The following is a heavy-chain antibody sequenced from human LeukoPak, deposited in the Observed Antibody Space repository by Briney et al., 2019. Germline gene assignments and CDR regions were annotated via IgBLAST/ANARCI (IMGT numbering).Heavy chain of an antibody. J-gene: IGHJ4*02. CDR2: IYPGDSDT. CDR1: GYSFTSYW. D-gene: IGHD3-22*01. V-gene: IGHV5-51*01. Sequence: GESLKISCKGSGYSFTSYWIGWVRQMPGKGLKWMGIIYPGDSDTRYSPSFQGQVTISADKSISTAYLQWSSLKASDTAMYYCARLPVRSTHYYDSSGYYLDYWGQGTLVTVSS. CDR3: ARLPVRSTHYYDSSGYYLDY.